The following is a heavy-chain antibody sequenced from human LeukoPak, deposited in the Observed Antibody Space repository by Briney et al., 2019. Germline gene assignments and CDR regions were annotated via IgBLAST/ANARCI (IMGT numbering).Heavy chain of an antibody. V-gene: IGHV4-4*07. J-gene: IGHJ4*02. CDR1: GGSISSYY. Sequence: SESLSLTCSVSGGSISSYYWSWIRQPAGKGLEWIGRIYSSGSTNYNPSLKTRVTMSLDTSKNQFSLNLTTVTAADTAVYYCARTSARGAQFDYWGQGTLVTVSS. D-gene: IGHD3-10*01. CDR3: ARTSARGAQFDY. CDR2: IYSSGST.